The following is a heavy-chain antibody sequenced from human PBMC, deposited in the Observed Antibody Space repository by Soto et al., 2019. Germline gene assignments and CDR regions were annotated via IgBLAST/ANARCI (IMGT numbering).Heavy chain of an antibody. Sequence: GASVKVSCKASGYTFTGYYMHWVRQAPGQGLAWMGWINPNSGGTNYAQKFQGWVTMTRDTSISTAYMALSRLRSDDTAVYYCARVNCISTSCYFAYWGQGTLVTVSS. V-gene: IGHV1-2*04. D-gene: IGHD2-2*01. J-gene: IGHJ4*02. CDR1: GYTFTGYY. CDR3: ARVNCISTSCYFAY. CDR2: INPNSGGT.